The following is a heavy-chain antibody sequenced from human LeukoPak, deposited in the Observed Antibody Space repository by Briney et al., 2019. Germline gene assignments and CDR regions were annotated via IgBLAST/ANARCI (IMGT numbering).Heavy chain of an antibody. Sequence: SVKVSCKASGYTFTSYGISCVRQTPGQGLEWMGWISAYNGNTNYAQKLQGRVTMTTDTCTSTAYMELRGLRSDDTAVYYCARDRLSPDDILTGYYHPFDYWGQGTLVTVSS. CDR3: ARDRLSPDDILTGYYHPFDY. CDR2: ISAYNGNT. J-gene: IGHJ4*02. D-gene: IGHD3-9*01. CDR1: GYTFTSYG. V-gene: IGHV1-18*01.